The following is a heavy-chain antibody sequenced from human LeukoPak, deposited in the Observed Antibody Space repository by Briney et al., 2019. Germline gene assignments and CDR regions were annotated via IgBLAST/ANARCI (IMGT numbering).Heavy chain of an antibody. V-gene: IGHV1-2*02. CDR2: INPNSGGT. D-gene: IGHD2-21*02. Sequence: ASVKVSCKASGYTFTGYYMHWVRQAPGQGLEWMGWINPNSGGTNYAQKFQGRVTMTRDTSISTAYMELSRLRSADTAVYYCATSPPIYCGGDCYYFDYWGQGTLVTVSS. CDR3: ATSPPIYCGGDCYYFDY. J-gene: IGHJ4*02. CDR1: GYTFTGYY.